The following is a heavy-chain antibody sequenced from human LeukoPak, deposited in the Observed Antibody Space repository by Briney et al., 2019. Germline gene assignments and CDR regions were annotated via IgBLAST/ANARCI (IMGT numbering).Heavy chain of an antibody. Sequence: GGSLRLSYAASGFTFSSYGMHWVRQAPGKGLEWVAVIWYDGSNKYYADSVKGRFTISRDNSKNTLYLQMNSLRAEDTAVYYCASSGSYLSYYFDYWGQGTLVTVSS. V-gene: IGHV3-33*01. D-gene: IGHD1-26*01. CDR1: GFTFSSYG. CDR2: IWYDGSNK. CDR3: ASSGSYLSYYFDY. J-gene: IGHJ4*02.